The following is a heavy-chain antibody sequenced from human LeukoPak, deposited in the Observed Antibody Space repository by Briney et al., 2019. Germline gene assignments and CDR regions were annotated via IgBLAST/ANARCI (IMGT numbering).Heavy chain of an antibody. D-gene: IGHD6-19*01. V-gene: IGHV4-59*08. J-gene: IGHJ6*02. Sequence: SETLSLTCTVSGGSISSYYWSWIRQPPGKGLEWIGYIYYSGSTNYNPSLKSRVTISVDTSKNQFSLKLSSVTAADTAVYYCARLGIAVAVMDAWGQGTTVTVSS. CDR1: GGSISSYY. CDR3: ARLGIAVAVMDA. CDR2: IYYSGST.